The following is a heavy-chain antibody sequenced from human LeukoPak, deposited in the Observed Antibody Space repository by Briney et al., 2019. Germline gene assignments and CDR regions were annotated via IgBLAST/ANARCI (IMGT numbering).Heavy chain of an antibody. J-gene: IGHJ3*02. V-gene: IGHV1-3*01. Sequence: ASVKVSCKASGYTFTSYAMHWVRQAPGQRLEWMGWINAGNGNTKYSQKFQGRVTITRDTSASTAYMELSSLRSEDTAVYYCAWGYDILAGVDAFDIWGQGKMVTVSS. CDR2: INAGNGNT. CDR1: GYTFTSYA. CDR3: AWGYDILAGVDAFDI. D-gene: IGHD3-9*01.